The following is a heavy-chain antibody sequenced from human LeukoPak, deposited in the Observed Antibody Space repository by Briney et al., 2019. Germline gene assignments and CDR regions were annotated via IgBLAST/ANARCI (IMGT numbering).Heavy chain of an antibody. D-gene: IGHD2-15*01. CDR1: GLTLSSFG. CDR2: MWFDGRNK. J-gene: IGHJ3*02. V-gene: IGHV3-33*01. Sequence: GGSLSLSCAPSGLTLSSFGMVWVRPAPGKGREWVTLMWFDGRNKYYPASVKGRFTISRDNSKNTVYLQMNSLRGEDTAVYDRAGVGDMDAFDIWGQGTRVTVS. CDR3: AGVGDMDAFDI.